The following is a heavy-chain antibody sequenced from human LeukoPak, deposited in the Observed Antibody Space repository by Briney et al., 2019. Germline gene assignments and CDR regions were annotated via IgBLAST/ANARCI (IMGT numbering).Heavy chain of an antibody. Sequence: GGSLRLSCAASGFTFSSYSMNWVRQAPGKGLEWVSSISSSSSYIYYADSVKGRFTISRDSAKNSLYLQMNSLRAEDTAVYYCARLRHDYGDYAGVGDDYWGQGTLVTVSS. CDR3: ARLRHDYGDYAGVGDDY. J-gene: IGHJ4*02. D-gene: IGHD4-17*01. CDR1: GFTFSSYS. CDR2: ISSSSSYI. V-gene: IGHV3-21*01.